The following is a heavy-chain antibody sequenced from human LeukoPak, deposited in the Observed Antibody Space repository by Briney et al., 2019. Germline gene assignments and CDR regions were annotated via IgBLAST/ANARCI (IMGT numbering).Heavy chain of an antibody. CDR3: AGRNDILTGYVFDF. J-gene: IGHJ4*02. CDR2: INHSGST. D-gene: IGHD3-9*01. CDR1: GGSFSGYY. V-gene: IGHV4-34*01. Sequence: SETLSLTCAVYGGSFSGYYWSWIRQPPGKGLEWIGEINHSGSTNYNPSLKSRVTISVDTSKNQFSLKLASVTAADTAVYYCAGRNDILTGYVFDFWGQGTLVTVSS.